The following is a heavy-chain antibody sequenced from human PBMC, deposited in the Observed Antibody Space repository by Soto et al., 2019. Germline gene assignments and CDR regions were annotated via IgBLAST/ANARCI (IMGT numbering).Heavy chain of an antibody. D-gene: IGHD1-26*01. CDR2: IYYSGST. Sequence: PSETLSLTCAVSGYSISSGGCYWRWIRQHPGKCLEWIGYIYYSGSTYYNPSLKSRVTISVDTSKNQFSLKLSSVTAADTAVYYCARVIRELVWFDYWGQGTLVTVSS. CDR3: ARVIRELVWFDY. CDR1: GYSISSGGCY. V-gene: IGHV4-31*11. J-gene: IGHJ4*02.